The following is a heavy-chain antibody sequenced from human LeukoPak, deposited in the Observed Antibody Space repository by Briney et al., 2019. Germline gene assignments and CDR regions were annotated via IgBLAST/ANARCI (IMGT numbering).Heavy chain of an antibody. CDR2: ISGYNGNK. CDR1: GYTFTNYG. CDR3: ARGGDCYSCYFDY. V-gene: IGHV1-18*01. J-gene: IGHJ4*02. Sequence: ASVKVSCKASGYTFTNYGISWVRQAPGQGLEWMGWISGYNGNKNYAQKVQGRVTMTTDTSTSTAYMELRNLRSDDTAVYYCARGGDCYSCYFDYWGQGTLVTVSS. D-gene: IGHD2-21*02.